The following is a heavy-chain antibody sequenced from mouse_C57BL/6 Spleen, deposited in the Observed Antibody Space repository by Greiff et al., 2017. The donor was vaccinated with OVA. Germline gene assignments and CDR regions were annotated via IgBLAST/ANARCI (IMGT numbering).Heavy chain of an antibody. CDR3: ARFGSY. Sequence: EVKVVESGGGLVKPGGSLKLSCAASGFTFSDYGMHWVRQAPEKGLEWVAYISSGSSTIYYADTVKGRFTISRDNAKNTLFLQMTSLRSEDTAMYYCARFGSYWGQGTTLTVSS. CDR1: GFTFSDYG. CDR2: ISSGSSTI. J-gene: IGHJ2*01. V-gene: IGHV5-17*01. D-gene: IGHD2-2*01.